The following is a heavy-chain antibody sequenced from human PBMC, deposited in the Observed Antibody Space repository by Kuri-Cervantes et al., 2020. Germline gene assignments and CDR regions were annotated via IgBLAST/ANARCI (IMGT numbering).Heavy chain of an antibody. V-gene: IGHV3-23*01. CDR1: GLTFEDYG. CDR3: AKDYYDSSGYYYYYYGMDV. J-gene: IGHJ6*02. Sequence: GESLKISCAASGLTFEDYGMSWVRQAPGKGLEWVSAISGSGGSTYYVASVKGRFTISRDNSKNTLYLQMNSLRAEDTAVYYCAKDYYDSSGYYYYYYGMDVWGQGTTVNVSS. D-gene: IGHD3-22*01. CDR2: ISGSGGST.